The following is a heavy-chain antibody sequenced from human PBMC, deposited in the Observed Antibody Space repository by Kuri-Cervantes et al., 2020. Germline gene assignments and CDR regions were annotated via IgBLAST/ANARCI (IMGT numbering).Heavy chain of an antibody. CDR2: ISYDGSNK. D-gene: IGHD2-8*01. CDR3: AKEVSNRRPFDV. CDR1: GFTFSSYG. Sequence: GESLKISCAASGFTFSSYGMHWVRQAPGKGLEWVAVISYDGSNKYYADSVKGRFTISRDNSKNTLYLQMDSLRAEDTAVYYCAKEVSNRRPFDVWGQGTMVTVSS. V-gene: IGHV3-30*18. J-gene: IGHJ3*01.